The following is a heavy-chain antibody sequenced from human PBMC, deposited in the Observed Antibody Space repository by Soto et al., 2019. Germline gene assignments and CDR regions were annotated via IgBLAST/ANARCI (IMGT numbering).Heavy chain of an antibody. CDR3: ARQAKIGDRSQFYFDS. CDR2: ISYNGGNK. J-gene: IGHJ4*02. CDR1: GFTFSFYA. Sequence: QVQLVESGGDVVQPGRSLRLSCAASGFTFSFYAMHWVRQAPGKGLEWVAVISYNGGNKHYVDSVKGRFTISRDNSQDTLYLQMDSLRPDDTAVYYCARQAKIGDRSQFYFDSWGQGTLVTVSS. V-gene: IGHV3-30*04. D-gene: IGHD3-16*01.